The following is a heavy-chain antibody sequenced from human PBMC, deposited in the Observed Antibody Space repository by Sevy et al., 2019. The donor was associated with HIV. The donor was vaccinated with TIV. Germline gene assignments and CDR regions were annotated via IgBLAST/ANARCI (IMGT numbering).Heavy chain of an antibody. J-gene: IGHJ6*02. V-gene: IGHV4-4*07. D-gene: IGHD5-12*01. CDR3: ARDNSSYDPLTYYYYGMDV. CDR1: GGSISSYY. Sequence: SETLSLTCTVSGGSISSYYWSWIRQPAGKGLEWIGRIYTSGSTNYNPTLKSRVTMSVDTSKNQFSLKLSSVTAADTAVYYCARDNSSYDPLTYYYYGMDVWGQGTTVTVSS. CDR2: IYTSGST.